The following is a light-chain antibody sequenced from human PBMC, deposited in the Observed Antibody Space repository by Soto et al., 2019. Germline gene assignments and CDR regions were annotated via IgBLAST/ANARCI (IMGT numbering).Light chain of an antibody. CDR1: QDIDKW. CDR2: AAS. Sequence: DIQMTQSPSSLSAPVGDGVSISCRASQDIDKWLAWFQQKPGKAPKLLISAASTLQNGVSSRFSGSGSGTDFTLTIQSLQPDDIGTYYCQQASSFPHTFGQGTKLEIK. V-gene: IGKV1-12*01. CDR3: QQASSFPHT. J-gene: IGKJ2*01.